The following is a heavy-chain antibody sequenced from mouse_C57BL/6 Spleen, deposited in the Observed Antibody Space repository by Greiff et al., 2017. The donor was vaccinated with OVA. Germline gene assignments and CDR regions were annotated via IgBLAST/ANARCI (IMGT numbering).Heavy chain of an antibody. CDR1: GYSITSGYY. CDR3: ARERDYDYDAGFAY. Sequence: VQLKESGPGLVKPSQSLSLTCSVTGYSITSGYYWNWIRQFPGNKLEWMGYISYDGSNNYNPSLKNRISITRDTSKNQFFLKLNSVTTEDTATYYCARERDYDYDAGFAYWGQGTLVTVSA. J-gene: IGHJ3*01. V-gene: IGHV3-6*01. D-gene: IGHD2-4*01. CDR2: ISYDGSN.